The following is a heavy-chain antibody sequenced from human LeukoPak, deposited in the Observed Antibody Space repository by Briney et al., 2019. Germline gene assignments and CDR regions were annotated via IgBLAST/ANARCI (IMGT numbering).Heavy chain of an antibody. D-gene: IGHD2-2*01. J-gene: IGHJ5*02. CDR2: IIPLFGTA. V-gene: IGHV1-69*13. Sequence: SVKVSCKASGGTFNSYAVTWVRQAPGQGLERIGGIIPLFGTAKYAQKFQGRVMITADESATTAYMELSSLRSEDTAVYYCARVVVVVPSGGLGWFDPWGQGTLVTVSS. CDR3: ARVVVVVPSGGLGWFDP. CDR1: GGTFNSYA.